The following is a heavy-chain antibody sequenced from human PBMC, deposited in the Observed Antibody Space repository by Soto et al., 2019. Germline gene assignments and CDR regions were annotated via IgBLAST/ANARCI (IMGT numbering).Heavy chain of an antibody. CDR3: ARESLVPTTWDAFDI. D-gene: IGHD6-13*01. CDR2: IAYDGNNS. Sequence: QGQLVESGGGVIQPGTSLSLSCAASGFSFSTSALHWVREAPGKGLDWVAIIAYDGNNSDHADSVKGRFTLSRDNSKNTLYLQMNSLRLEDTAGYYCARESLVPTTWDAFDIWGQGTTVTVSS. V-gene: IGHV3-30-3*01. J-gene: IGHJ3*02. CDR1: GFSFSTSA.